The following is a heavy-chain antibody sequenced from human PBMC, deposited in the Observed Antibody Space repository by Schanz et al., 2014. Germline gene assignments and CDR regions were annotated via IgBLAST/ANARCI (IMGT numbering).Heavy chain of an antibody. V-gene: IGHV3-66*01. J-gene: IGHJ4*02. CDR2: IYIGGNT. Sequence: EVQLVESGGGLVQPGGSLRLSCAASGFSVGNKYMNWVRQALGKGLEWVSFIYIGGNTYYADSVKGRFTISRDNSKNTVYIQMNSLRAEDTAVYYCARGGPAYYFDDWGQGTLVTVSS. CDR1: GFSVGNKY. CDR3: ARGGPAYYFDD.